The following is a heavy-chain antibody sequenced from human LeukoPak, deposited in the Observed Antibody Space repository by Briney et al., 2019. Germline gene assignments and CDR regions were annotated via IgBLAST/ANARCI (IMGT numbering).Heavy chain of an antibody. J-gene: IGHJ6*02. CDR2: IYYSGST. V-gene: IGHV4-59*01. Sequence: PSETLSLTCTVSGGSISSYYWSWIRQPPGKGLEWIGYIYYSGSTNYNPSLKSRVTISVDTSKNQFSLKLSSVTAADTAVYYCARVAATPYYYYYYGMDVWGQGTTVAVSS. CDR1: GGSISSYY. CDR3: ARVAATPYYYYYYGMDV. D-gene: IGHD2-15*01.